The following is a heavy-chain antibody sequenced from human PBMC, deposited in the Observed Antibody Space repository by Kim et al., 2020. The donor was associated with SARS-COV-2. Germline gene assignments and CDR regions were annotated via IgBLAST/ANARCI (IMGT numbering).Heavy chain of an antibody. CDR2: INHSGST. D-gene: IGHD6-13*01. CDR1: GGSFSGYY. CDR3: ARGHSSSWYHYYYYGMDV. Sequence: SETLSLTCAVYGGSFSGYYWSWIRQPPGMGLEWIGEINHSGSTNYNPSLKSRVTISVDTSKNQFSLKLSSVTAADTAVYYCARGHSSSWYHYYYYGMDV. V-gene: IGHV4-34*01. J-gene: IGHJ6*01.